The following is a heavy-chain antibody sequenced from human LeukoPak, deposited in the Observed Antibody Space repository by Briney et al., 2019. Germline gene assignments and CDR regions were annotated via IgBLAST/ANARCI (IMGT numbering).Heavy chain of an antibody. CDR3: VRERSVKARQEGGHRYYYYMDV. CDR2: ISGGSRSI. D-gene: IGHD6-6*01. CDR1: KLIFGNYT. V-gene: IGHV3-21*04. J-gene: IGHJ6*03. Sequence: GGSLRLSCAASKLIFGNYTMNWVRQAPGEGLEWVSSISGGSRSIYYADSVKGRFPTSRDNAKDSLSLQMNSLRAEDTGVYYCVRERSVKARQEGGHRYYYYMDVWGNGTTVTVSS.